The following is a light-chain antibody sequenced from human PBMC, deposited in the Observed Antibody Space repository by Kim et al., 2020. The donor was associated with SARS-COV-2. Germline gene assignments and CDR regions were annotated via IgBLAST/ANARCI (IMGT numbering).Light chain of an antibody. CDR2: DVS. V-gene: IGLV2-14*01. CDR3: SSYTSSSTSLYV. Sequence: QSALTQPASVSGSPGQSITISCTGTSSDVGGHNYVSWYQQHPGKAPKLMIYDVSKRPSGVSNRFSGSKSGNTASLTISGLQAEDEADYYCSSYTSSSTSLYVFGTGTKVTVL. J-gene: IGLJ1*01. CDR1: SSDVGGHNY.